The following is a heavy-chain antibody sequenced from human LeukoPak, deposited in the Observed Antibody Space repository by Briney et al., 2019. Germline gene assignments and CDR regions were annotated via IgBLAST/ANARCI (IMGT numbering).Heavy chain of an antibody. CDR1: GFTFSDYY. Sequence: PGGSLRLSCAASGFTFSDYYMSWIRQAPGKGPEWVSDISSTSIYTNYADSVKGRFTISRDNAKNSLYLQMNSLRAEDTAVYYCAREDGYSSSWYSDHWGQGTLVTVSS. V-gene: IGHV3-11*05. D-gene: IGHD6-13*01. J-gene: IGHJ4*02. CDR2: ISSTSIYT. CDR3: AREDGYSSSWYSDH.